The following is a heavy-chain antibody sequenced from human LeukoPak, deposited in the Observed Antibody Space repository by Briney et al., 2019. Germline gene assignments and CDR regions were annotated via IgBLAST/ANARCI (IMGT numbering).Heavy chain of an antibody. V-gene: IGHV1-69*05. CDR2: IIPIFGTA. J-gene: IGHJ4*02. CDR1: GGTFSSYA. CDR3: ARALLLDSSGYYSSDY. D-gene: IGHD3-22*01. Sequence: GASVKVSCKASGGTFSSYAISWVRQAPGQGLEWMGGIIPIFGTANYAQKFQGTVTITTDESTSTAYMELSSLRSEDTAVYYCARALLLDSSGYYSSDYWGQGTLVTVSS.